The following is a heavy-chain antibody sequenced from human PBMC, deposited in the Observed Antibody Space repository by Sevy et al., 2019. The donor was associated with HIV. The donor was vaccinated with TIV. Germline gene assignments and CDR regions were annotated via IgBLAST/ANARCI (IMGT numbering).Heavy chain of an antibody. V-gene: IGHV3-74*01. CDR1: GFTFSSYW. J-gene: IGHJ3*01. CDR2: INSDGSST. Sequence: GGSLRLSCAASGFTFSSYWMHWVRQAPGKGLVWVSRINSDGSSTSYAYSVKGRFTISRDNAENTLYLQMNSLRAEDTAVYYCARDGQGMVRGGSDAFDLWGQGTMVTVSS. D-gene: IGHD3-10*01. CDR3: ARDGQGMVRGGSDAFDL.